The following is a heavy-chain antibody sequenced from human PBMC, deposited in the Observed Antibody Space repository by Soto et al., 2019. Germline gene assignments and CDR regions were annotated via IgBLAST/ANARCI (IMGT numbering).Heavy chain of an antibody. V-gene: IGHV1-2*02. CDR3: AKAQRAYDLWRGPVDY. D-gene: IGHD3-3*01. CDR2: INTNTGDT. CDR1: GYTFTAYY. J-gene: IGHJ4*02. Sequence: QVQLVQSGAEVKKPGASVKVSCQASGYTFTAYYVHWVRQAPGQGLEWLGWINTNTGDTESAQNLQGRGSRTRDAYINTAYMELTRVTYNDTAVYFCAKAQRAYDLWRGPVDYWGQGNLGTVSS.